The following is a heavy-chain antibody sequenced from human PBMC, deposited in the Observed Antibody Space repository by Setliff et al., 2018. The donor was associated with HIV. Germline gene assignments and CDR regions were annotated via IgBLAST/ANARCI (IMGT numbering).Heavy chain of an antibody. CDR1: GYTFTSYG. CDR2: IIPILGIA. D-gene: IGHD3-3*01. J-gene: IGHJ6*03. V-gene: IGHV1-69*10. Sequence: ASVKVSCKASGYTFTSYGISWVRQAPGQGLEWMGGIIPILGIANYAQKFQGRVTITADKSTSTAYMELTSLRFGDTAMYYCVRGVQSPPHYSYYYMDVWGEGTMVTVSS. CDR3: VRGVQSPPHYSYYYMDV.